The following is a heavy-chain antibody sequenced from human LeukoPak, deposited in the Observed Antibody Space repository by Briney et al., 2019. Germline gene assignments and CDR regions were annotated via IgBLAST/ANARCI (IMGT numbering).Heavy chain of an antibody. Sequence: GGSLRLFCAASGFTFDDYTMHWVRQAPGKGLEWVSLISWDGGSTYYADSVKGRFTISRDNSKNSLYLQMNSLRTEDTALYYCAKDQAARPHYYYYYYMDVWGKGTTVTVSS. CDR2: ISWDGGST. V-gene: IGHV3-43*01. D-gene: IGHD6-6*01. CDR3: AKDQAARPHYYYYYYMDV. CDR1: GFTFDDYT. J-gene: IGHJ6*03.